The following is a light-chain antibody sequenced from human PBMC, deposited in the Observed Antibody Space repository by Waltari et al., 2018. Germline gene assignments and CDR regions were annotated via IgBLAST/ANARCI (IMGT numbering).Light chain of an antibody. CDR1: QNISSW. V-gene: IGKV1-5*03. CDR2: KAS. CDR3: EQYNRFPCT. Sequence: DIQMTQSPSTLSPSAGDRVTIASRASQNISSWLAWFQHKPVQAPKFLIYKASSLKSGVPSRFRGSGSETEFTLSISSQQPDDFSTYYCEQYNRFPCTFGQGTKLEIK. J-gene: IGKJ2*02.